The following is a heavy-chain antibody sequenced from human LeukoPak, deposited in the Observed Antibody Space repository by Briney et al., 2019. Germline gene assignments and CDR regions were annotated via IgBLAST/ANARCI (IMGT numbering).Heavy chain of an antibody. CDR1: GFTFSNYA. D-gene: IGHD6-19*01. CDR3: ARDWGRRYSSGWYGDFDY. CDR2: ISYDGSDK. Sequence: RTGRSLRLSCAASGFTFSNYAMHWVRQAPGKGLEWVAVISYDGSDKYYADSVKGRFTISRDNSKNTLYLQMNSLRPEDTAVYYCARDWGRRYSSGWYGDFDYWGQGTLVTVSS. J-gene: IGHJ4*02. V-gene: IGHV3-30-3*01.